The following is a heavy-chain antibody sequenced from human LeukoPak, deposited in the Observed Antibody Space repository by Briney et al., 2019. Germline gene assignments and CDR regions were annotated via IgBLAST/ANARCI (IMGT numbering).Heavy chain of an antibody. CDR1: GFTLSSYP. CDR2: ISDSGGIT. J-gene: IGHJ5*02. CDR3: AKVPRQHDNWFDP. V-gene: IGHV3-23*01. D-gene: IGHD6-13*01. Sequence: PGGSLRLSCAASGFTLSSYPMTWVRQAPGKGPEWVSFISDSGGITYYADSVKGRFTISRDNSKNTLYLQMNSLRAEDTAVYYCAKVPRQHDNWFDPWGQGTLVTVSS.